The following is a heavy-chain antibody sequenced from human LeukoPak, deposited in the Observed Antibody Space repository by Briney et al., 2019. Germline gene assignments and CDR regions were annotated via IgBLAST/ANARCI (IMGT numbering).Heavy chain of an antibody. CDR2: IWYDGSNK. CDR1: GFTFNRFG. V-gene: IGHV3-33*01. CDR3: ARSRYSYGHIDY. Sequence: GGSLRLSCATSGFTFNRFGMHWVRQAPGKGLEWVAVIWYDGSNKDYADSVKGRFTISRDNSKNTLYLQMSGLRAEDTAVYYCARSRYSYGHIDYWGQGTLVTVSS. D-gene: IGHD5-18*01. J-gene: IGHJ4*02.